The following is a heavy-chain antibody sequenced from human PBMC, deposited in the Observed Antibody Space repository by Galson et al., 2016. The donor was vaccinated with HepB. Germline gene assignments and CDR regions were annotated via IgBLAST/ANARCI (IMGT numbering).Heavy chain of an antibody. CDR2: TSFRANWFN. D-gene: IGHD2/OR15-2a*01. CDR1: GDSVSSNSAA. J-gene: IGHJ6*02. Sequence: CAISGDSVSSNSAAWNWIRQSPSRGLEWLGRTSFRANWFNEYAESVKSRISINADTAKNQFSLQLNSVTPEDTAVYYCARGKIDYYATDVWGQGTTVTVSS. V-gene: IGHV6-1*01. CDR3: ARGKIDYYATDV.